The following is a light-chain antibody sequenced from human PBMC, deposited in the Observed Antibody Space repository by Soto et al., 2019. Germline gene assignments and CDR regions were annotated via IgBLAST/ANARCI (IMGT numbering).Light chain of an antibody. CDR1: SSDVGGYNY. J-gene: IGLJ2*01. Sequence: QSALTQPPSAPGSPGQSVTISCTGTSSDVGGYNYVSWYQQHPGKAPKLMISEVSKRPSGVPDRFSGSKSGNTASLTVSGLPAEDEADYYCSSFAGNNNLVFGGGTKLTVL. CDR2: EVS. CDR3: SSFAGNNNLV. V-gene: IGLV2-8*01.